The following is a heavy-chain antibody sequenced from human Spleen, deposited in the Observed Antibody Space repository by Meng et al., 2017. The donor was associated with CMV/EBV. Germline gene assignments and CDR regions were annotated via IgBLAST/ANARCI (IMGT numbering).Heavy chain of an antibody. CDR1: GGSISSSSYY. J-gene: IGHJ3*02. CDR3: AREADDYVWGSYRPGASDI. CDR2: IYYSGST. V-gene: IGHV4-39*07. Sequence: SETLSLTCTVSGGSISSSSYYWGWIRQPPGKGLEWIGSIYYSGSTYYNPSLKSRVTISVDTSKNQFSLRLSAVTAADTAVYYCAREADDYVWGSYRPGASDIWGQGTMVTVSS. D-gene: IGHD3-16*02.